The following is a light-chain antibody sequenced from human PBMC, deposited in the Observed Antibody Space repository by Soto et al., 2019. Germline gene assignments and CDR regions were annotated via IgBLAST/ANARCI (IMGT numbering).Light chain of an antibody. CDR1: QSVSSSY. J-gene: IGKJ2*01. V-gene: IGKV3-20*01. CDR2: DAS. Sequence: EIVLTQSPDTLSLSPGERATLSCRASQSVSSSYLAWYQQKPGQTPRLLIYDASSRAAGIPDRFSGSGSGTDFTLTISRLEPEDFAVYYCQQYGSSPYTFGQGTKLEIQ. CDR3: QQYGSSPYT.